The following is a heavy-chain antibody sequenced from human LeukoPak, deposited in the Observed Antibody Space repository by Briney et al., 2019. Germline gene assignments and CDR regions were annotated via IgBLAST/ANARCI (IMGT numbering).Heavy chain of an antibody. CDR3: ARATSYPGGGYDWGIYYYYYYMDV. CDR2: IIPIFGTA. J-gene: IGHJ6*03. D-gene: IGHD5-12*01. Sequence: SVKVSCKASGGTFSSYAISWVRQAPGQELEWMGGIIPIFGTANYAQKFQGRVTITADKSTSTAYMELSSLRSEDTAVYYCARATSYPGGGYDWGIYYYYYYMDVWGKGTTVTVSS. CDR1: GGTFSSYA. V-gene: IGHV1-69*06.